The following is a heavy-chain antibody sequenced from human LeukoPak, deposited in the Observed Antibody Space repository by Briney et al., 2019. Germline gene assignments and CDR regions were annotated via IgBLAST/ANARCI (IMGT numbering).Heavy chain of an antibody. CDR2: THYRSKWYN. CDR1: GDSVSSNSAA. V-gene: IGHV6-1*01. Sequence: ASQTLSLTCAISGDSVSSNSAAWNWIRQSPSRGLEWLGRTHYRSKWYNDYAVSVKSRITINPDTSKNQFSLKLSSVTAADTAVYYCARRKTYYYDSSGYYPFDYWGQGTLVTVSS. CDR3: ARRKTYYYDSSGYYPFDY. D-gene: IGHD3-22*01. J-gene: IGHJ4*02.